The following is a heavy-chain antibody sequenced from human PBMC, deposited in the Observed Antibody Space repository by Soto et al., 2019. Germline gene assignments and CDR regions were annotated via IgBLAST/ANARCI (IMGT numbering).Heavy chain of an antibody. D-gene: IGHD2-2*01. Sequence: QVHLQQWGAGLLKPSETLSLTCAFYGASFSGSYWTWIRQPPGKGLEWIGEFNPSWITNYTPSIKSRVPRSVDTSKNHFSLKLSSLTAAETAVYYCARGTLCRRLVVPAAIVYYYYGMDVWGQGTTVTVSS. CDR2: FNPSWIT. CDR3: ARGTLCRRLVVPAAIVYYYYGMDV. V-gene: IGHV4-34*01. CDR1: GASFSGSY. J-gene: IGHJ6*02.